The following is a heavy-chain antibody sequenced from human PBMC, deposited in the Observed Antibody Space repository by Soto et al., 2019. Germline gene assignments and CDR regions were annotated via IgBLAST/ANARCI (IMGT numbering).Heavy chain of an antibody. J-gene: IGHJ4*02. CDR3: ARASRRLYSSSSFDY. Sequence: GASVKVSSKASGGTFSSYAISWGRQAPGQGLEWMGGIIPIFGTANYAQKFQGRVTITADESTSTAYMELSSLRSEDTAVYYCARASRRLYSSSSFDYWGQGTLVTVSS. V-gene: IGHV1-69*13. CDR1: GGTFSSYA. CDR2: IIPIFGTA. D-gene: IGHD6-6*01.